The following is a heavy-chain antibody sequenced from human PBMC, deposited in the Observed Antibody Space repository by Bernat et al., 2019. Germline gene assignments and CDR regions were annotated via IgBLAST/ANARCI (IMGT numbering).Heavy chain of an antibody. CDR2: LYRDGTT. CDR1: GFTFSSYY. Sequence: EVQLVESGGGLVQPGGSLRLSCAASGFTFSSYYMTWLRQAPGKGLEWVSLLYRDGTTYYADSVKGRFTISRDNSKNTLFLQRNSLRVEDTAVYYCARATESGYDWLYWGQGTLVTVSS. J-gene: IGHJ4*02. V-gene: IGHV3-66*01. CDR3: ARATESGYDWLY. D-gene: IGHD5-12*01.